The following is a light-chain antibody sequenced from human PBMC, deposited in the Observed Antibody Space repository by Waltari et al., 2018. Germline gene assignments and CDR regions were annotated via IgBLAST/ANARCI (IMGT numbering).Light chain of an antibody. CDR2: DVS. Sequence: QSALTQPASVSGSPGQSITISCTGTSRDVGGYNYVSWYQQYPGKAPKLMIYDVSKRPSGVSNRFSGSKSGNTASLTISGLQAEDEADYYCCSYAGSSTYVVFGGGTKLTVL. CDR1: SRDVGGYNY. V-gene: IGLV2-23*02. CDR3: CSYAGSSTYVV. J-gene: IGLJ2*01.